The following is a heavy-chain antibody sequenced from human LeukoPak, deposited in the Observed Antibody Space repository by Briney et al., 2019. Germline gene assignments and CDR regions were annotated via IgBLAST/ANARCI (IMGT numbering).Heavy chain of an antibody. Sequence: PGGSLRLSCAASGFTFSSYSMNWVRQAPGKGLEWVSYISSSSSTIYYADSVKGRFTISRDNAKNSLYLQMNSLRAEDTAVYYCARDLAGGYCGGDCYSAHWGQGTLVTVSS. V-gene: IGHV3-48*01. CDR2: ISSSSSTI. D-gene: IGHD2-21*02. CDR3: ARDLAGGYCGGDCYSAH. J-gene: IGHJ4*02. CDR1: GFTFSSYS.